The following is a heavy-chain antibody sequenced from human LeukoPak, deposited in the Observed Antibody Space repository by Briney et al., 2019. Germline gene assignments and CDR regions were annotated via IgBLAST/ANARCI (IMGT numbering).Heavy chain of an antibody. CDR1: GFTFSDYS. J-gene: IGHJ4*02. Sequence: GGSLRLSCAASGFTFSDYSMNWVRQAPGKGLEWVSYISSGSSAIYYADSVKGRFTISRDNAKNTLYLQMNSLRAEDTAVYYCAKDRGDTSFDYWGQGTLVTVSS. V-gene: IGHV3-48*04. CDR3: AKDRGDTSFDY. CDR2: ISSGSSAI. D-gene: IGHD3-10*01.